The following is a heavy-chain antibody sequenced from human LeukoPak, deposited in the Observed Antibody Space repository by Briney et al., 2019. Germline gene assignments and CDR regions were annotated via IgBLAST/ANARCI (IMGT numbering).Heavy chain of an antibody. Sequence: ASVKVSCKVSGYTLTELSMHWVRQAPGKGLEWMGGFDPEDGETIYAQKFQGRVTMTRDTSISTAYMELSRLRSDDTAVYYCARLGASPGDAFDIWGQGTMVTVSS. D-gene: IGHD3-16*01. V-gene: IGHV1-24*01. J-gene: IGHJ3*02. CDR3: ARLGASPGDAFDI. CDR2: FDPEDGET. CDR1: GYTLTELS.